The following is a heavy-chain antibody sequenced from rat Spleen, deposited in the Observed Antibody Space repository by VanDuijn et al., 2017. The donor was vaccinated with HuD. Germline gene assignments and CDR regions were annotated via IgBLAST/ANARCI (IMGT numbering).Heavy chain of an antibody. V-gene: IGHV2-32*01. J-gene: IGHJ2*01. CDR3: ARGTLFDY. CDR1: GFSLTSYH. CDR2: IWGDGST. Sequence: QVQLKESGPGLVKPSETLSLTCTVSGFSLTSYHVSWVRQPPGKGLEWMGVIWGDGSTAYNSALKSRLSISRDTSKSQVFLKMNSLQTEDTATYYCARGTLFDYWGQGVMVTVSS.